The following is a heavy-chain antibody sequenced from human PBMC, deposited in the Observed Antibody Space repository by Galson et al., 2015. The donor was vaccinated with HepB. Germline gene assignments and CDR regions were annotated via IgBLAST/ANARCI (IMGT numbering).Heavy chain of an antibody. CDR2: TWYTSKWYN. J-gene: IGHJ3*02. V-gene: IGHV6-1*01. CDR3: ARGRLWFGDAFDI. D-gene: IGHD3-10*01. Sequence: CAISGDSVSSNIAAWNWIRQSPSRGLEWLGRTWYTSKWYNDYAVSVKSRITINPDTSKNQFSLKLSSVTAADTAVYYCARGRLWFGDAFDIWGQGTMVTVSS. CDR1: GDSVSSNIAA.